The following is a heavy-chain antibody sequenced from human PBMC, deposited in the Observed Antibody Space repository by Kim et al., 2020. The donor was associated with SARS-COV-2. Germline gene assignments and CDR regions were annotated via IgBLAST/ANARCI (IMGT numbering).Heavy chain of an antibody. CDR3: TRVDDSSGLHYYYGMDV. CDR2: IRSKANSYAT. D-gene: IGHD3-22*01. Sequence: GGSLRLSCAASGFTFSGSAMHWVRQASGKGLEWVGRIRSKANSYATAYAASVKGRFTISRDDSKNTAYLQMNSLKTEDTAVYYCTRVDDSSGLHYYYGMDVWGQGTTVTVSS. J-gene: IGHJ6*02. CDR1: GFTFSGSA. V-gene: IGHV3-73*01.